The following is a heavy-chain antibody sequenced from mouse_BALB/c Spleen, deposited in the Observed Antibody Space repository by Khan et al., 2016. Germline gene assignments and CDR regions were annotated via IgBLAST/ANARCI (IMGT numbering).Heavy chain of an antibody. CDR1: GYTFTDYY. D-gene: IGHD1-2*01. J-gene: IGHJ4*01. CDR3: ARSDYGYFAMDY. Sequence: VQLKQSGTELPRPGASVKLSCKASGYTFTDYYLHWLKQRTGQGLEWKGEIFPARGITYYNTKFTVKASLTADTSSSTAYMQLRSLTSEDSSVYCWARSDYGYFAMDYWGHGASVTVAS. V-gene: IGHV1-77*01. CDR2: IFPARGIT.